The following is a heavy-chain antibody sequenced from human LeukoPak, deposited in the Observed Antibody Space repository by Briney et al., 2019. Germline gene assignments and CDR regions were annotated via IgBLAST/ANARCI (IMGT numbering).Heavy chain of an antibody. Sequence: GGSLRLSCGASGFTFNNYWMHWVRQPPGKGLVWVSAINTDGSSTRYADSVKGRFTISRDNAKNTLYLQMNSLTAEDTAVYYCASKEVFDYWGQGTLVTVSS. V-gene: IGHV3-74*01. CDR3: ASKEVFDY. J-gene: IGHJ4*02. CDR1: GFTFNNYW. CDR2: INTDGSST.